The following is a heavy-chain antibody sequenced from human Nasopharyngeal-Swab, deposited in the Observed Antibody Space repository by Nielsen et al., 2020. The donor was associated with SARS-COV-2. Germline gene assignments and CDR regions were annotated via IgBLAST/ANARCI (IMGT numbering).Heavy chain of an antibody. CDR1: GFTFDDYA. Sequence: SLRLSCAASGFTFDDYAMHWVRQAPGKGLEWVSGISWNSGSIGYADSVKGRFTISRDNAKNSLYLQMNSLRAEDTALYYCAKVRSYYDGFYFDYWGQGTLVTVSS. D-gene: IGHD1-26*01. V-gene: IGHV3-9*01. CDR2: ISWNSGSI. CDR3: AKVRSYYDGFYFDY. J-gene: IGHJ4*02.